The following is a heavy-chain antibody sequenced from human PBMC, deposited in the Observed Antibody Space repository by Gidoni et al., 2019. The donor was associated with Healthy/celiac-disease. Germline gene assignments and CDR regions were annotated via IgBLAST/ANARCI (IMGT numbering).Heavy chain of an antibody. CDR2: INHSGST. D-gene: IGHD3-16*01. CDR1: GGSFSGYY. CDR3: ARAQYDYVQTDDAFDI. Sequence: QVQLQQLGAGLLKPSETLSLTCAVYGGSFSGYYWSWIRQPPGKGLEWIGEINHSGSTNYNPSLKSRVTISVDTSKNQFSLKLSSVTAADTAVYYCARAQYDYVQTDDAFDIWGQGTMVTVSS. J-gene: IGHJ3*02. V-gene: IGHV4-34*01.